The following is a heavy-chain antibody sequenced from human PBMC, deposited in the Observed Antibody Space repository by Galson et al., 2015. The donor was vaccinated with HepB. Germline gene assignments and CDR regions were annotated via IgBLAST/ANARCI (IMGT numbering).Heavy chain of an antibody. D-gene: IGHD6-13*01. CDR3: AIPTEQHSF. V-gene: IGHV3-30*03. Sequence: SLRLSCAASGFTFSSSCMHWVRQAPGKGLEWVAVISYDGTYKYYADSVKGRFTISRDNSKNTLYLQMNSLRAEDTAVYYCAIPTEQHSFWGPGPLV. CDR2: ISYDGTYK. J-gene: IGHJ4*02. CDR1: GFTFSSSC.